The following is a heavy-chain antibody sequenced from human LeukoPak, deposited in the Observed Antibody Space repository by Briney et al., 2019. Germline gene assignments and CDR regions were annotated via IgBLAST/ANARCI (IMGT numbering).Heavy chain of an antibody. J-gene: IGHJ4*02. CDR1: GFTFSSYD. V-gene: IGHV3-13*01. CDR3: ARWYSSSWGDHGFDY. Sequence: PGGSLRLSCAASGFTFSSYDMHWVRQATGKGLEWVSAIGTAGDTYYPGSVKGRFTISRENAKNSLYLQMNSLRAGDTAVYYCARWYSSSWGDHGFDYWGQGTLVTVSS. D-gene: IGHD6-13*01. CDR2: IGTAGDT.